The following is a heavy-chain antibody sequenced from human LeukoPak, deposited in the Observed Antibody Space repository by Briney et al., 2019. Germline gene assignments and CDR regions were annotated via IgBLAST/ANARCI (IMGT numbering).Heavy chain of an antibody. Sequence: GGSLRLSCAASGFTFSDYYMSWIRQAPGKGLEWVSYISSSGSTIYYADSVKGRFTISRDNAKNSLYLQMNSLRAEDTAVYYCARLGRFGEPTAIDPWGQGTLVTVSS. CDR3: ARLGRFGEPTAIDP. CDR2: ISSSGSTI. J-gene: IGHJ5*02. CDR1: GFTFSDYY. V-gene: IGHV3-11*04. D-gene: IGHD3-10*01.